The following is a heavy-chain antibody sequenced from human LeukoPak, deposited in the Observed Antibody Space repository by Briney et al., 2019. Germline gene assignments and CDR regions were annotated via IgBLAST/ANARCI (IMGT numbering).Heavy chain of an antibody. V-gene: IGHV5-51*01. CDR1: GYSFTNYW. J-gene: IGHJ4*02. CDR3: ARLSYDSSGYIYDN. Sequence: GESLKISCKNSGYSFTNYWIGWVRQMPGKGLEWMGFINPGNSDTKYSPSFQGQVTISADKSISTAYLQWSSLKASDTAMYFCARLSYDSSGYIYDNWGQGTLVTVSS. CDR2: INPGNSDT. D-gene: IGHD3-22*01.